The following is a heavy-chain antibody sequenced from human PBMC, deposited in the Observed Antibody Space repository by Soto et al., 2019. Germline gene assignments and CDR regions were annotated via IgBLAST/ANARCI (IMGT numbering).Heavy chain of an antibody. CDR3: ARGARYSSSPALGY. CDR2: IIPIFGTA. D-gene: IGHD6-6*01. Sequence: QVQLVQSGAEVKKPGSSVKVSCKASGGTFSSYAISWVRQAPGQGLEWMGGIIPIFGTANYAQKFQGRVKITADKSTSTAYIELSSLRSEDTAVYYCARGARYSSSPALGYWGQGTLVTVSS. CDR1: GGTFSSYA. V-gene: IGHV1-69*06. J-gene: IGHJ4*02.